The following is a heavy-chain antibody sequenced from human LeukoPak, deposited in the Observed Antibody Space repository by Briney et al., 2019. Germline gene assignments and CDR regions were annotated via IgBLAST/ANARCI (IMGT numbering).Heavy chain of an antibody. J-gene: IGHJ4*02. CDR2: INPNSGGT. Sequence: GASVKVSCKASGYTFTAYYVHWVRQAPGQGPEWMGWINPNSGGTNYAQKFQGRATMTRDTSISTAHMDLSGLRSDDTAVYYCARGDVVEPAVTEYYFDYWGQGTLVTVSS. V-gene: IGHV1-2*02. CDR3: ARGDVVEPAVTEYYFDY. D-gene: IGHD2-15*01. CDR1: GYTFTAYY.